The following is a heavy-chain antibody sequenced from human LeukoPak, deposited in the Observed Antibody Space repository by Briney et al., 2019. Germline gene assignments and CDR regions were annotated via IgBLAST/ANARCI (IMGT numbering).Heavy chain of an antibody. J-gene: IGHJ6*03. CDR3: TKQGFYYDSSGYYYYYYMDI. Sequence: GGSLRLSCAASGFTFSSYSMNWVRQAPGKGLEWVSYISSSSSTIYYADSVKGRFTISRDNAKNSLYLQMNSLRAEDTAVYYGTKQGFYYDSSGYYYYYYMDIWGKGTTVTVSS. CDR2: ISSSSSTI. V-gene: IGHV3-48*01. CDR1: GFTFSSYS. D-gene: IGHD3-22*01.